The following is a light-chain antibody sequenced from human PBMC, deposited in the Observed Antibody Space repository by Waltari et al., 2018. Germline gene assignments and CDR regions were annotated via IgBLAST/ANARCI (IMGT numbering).Light chain of an antibody. J-gene: IGKJ1*01. CDR2: DVS. CDR3: QQYNDLPWT. V-gene: IGKV1-33*01. CDR1: HDISNS. Sequence: DIQMTQFPSSLSASVGDRVTITCPASHDISNSLNWYQQKPGKAPKLLIYDVSHLEIGVPSRFSGSGSGTDLTFTISSLQPEDVATYYCQQYNDLPWTFGQGTKVEIK.